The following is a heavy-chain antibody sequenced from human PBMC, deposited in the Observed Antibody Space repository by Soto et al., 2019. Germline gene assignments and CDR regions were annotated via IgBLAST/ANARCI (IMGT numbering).Heavy chain of an antibody. CDR2: IHYSGTT. Sequence: SETLSLTCTVSGGSMRNYFWTWIRQPPGKGLEWIGYIHYSGTTSFFPSYNPSLRSRVTITEDTSKNQFSLKSLSVTTADTAVYFCAAGEASSRNLAPYYLDFWGQGTMVTVSS. CDR3: AAGEASSRNLAPYYLDF. D-gene: IGHD6-13*01. V-gene: IGHV4-59*01. CDR1: GGSMRNYF. J-gene: IGHJ4*03.